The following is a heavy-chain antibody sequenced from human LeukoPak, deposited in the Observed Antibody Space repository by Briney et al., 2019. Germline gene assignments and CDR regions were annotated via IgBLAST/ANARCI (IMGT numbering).Heavy chain of an antibody. Sequence: SVKVSCKASGGTFSSYAISWVRQAPGQGLEWMGRIIPILGIANYAQKLQGRVTMTTDTSTSTAYMELRSLRSDDTAVYYCARDSIVLMVYAMPNWFDPWGQGTLVTVSS. CDR2: IIPILGIA. D-gene: IGHD2-8*01. V-gene: IGHV1-69*04. CDR1: GGTFSSYA. CDR3: ARDSIVLMVYAMPNWFDP. J-gene: IGHJ5*02.